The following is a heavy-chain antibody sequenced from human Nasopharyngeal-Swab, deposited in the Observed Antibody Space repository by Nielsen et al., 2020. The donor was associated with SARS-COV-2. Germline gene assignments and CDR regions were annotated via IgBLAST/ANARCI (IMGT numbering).Heavy chain of an antibody. D-gene: IGHD4-23*01. CDR2: FSHDGSNV. J-gene: IGHJ4*02. CDR3: ARDLVRVWSYVGTLDY. Sequence: GESLKISCAASGFSFSAYGMHWVRQAPGKGPEWVAVFSHDGSNVGYADSVKGRFSITRDNSKNTLYLQMNSLRAEDTAMYYCARDLVRVWSYVGTLDYWGQGTLITVSS. V-gene: IGHV3-33*01. CDR1: GFSFSAYG.